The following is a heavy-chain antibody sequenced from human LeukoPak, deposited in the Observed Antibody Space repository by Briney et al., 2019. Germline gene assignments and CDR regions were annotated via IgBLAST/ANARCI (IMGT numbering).Heavy chain of an antibody. J-gene: IGHJ3*02. CDR1: GYTFTNYG. CDR3: ARDGHRRCHYDCSGREDAFDI. D-gene: IGHD3-22*01. V-gene: IGHV1-18*01. Sequence: EASVKVSCKASGYTFTNYGVSWVRQAPGQGLEWMGWISAYNGHTNYAQNLQGRVTMTTDTSTSTAYMELRSLRSDDTAVYYCARDGHRRCHYDCSGREDAFDIWGQGTMVTVS. CDR2: ISAYNGHT.